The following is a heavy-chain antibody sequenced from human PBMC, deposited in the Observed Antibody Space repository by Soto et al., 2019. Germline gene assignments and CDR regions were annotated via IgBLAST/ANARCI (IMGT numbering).Heavy chain of an antibody. J-gene: IGHJ6*02. CDR2: IIPIFGTA. CDR1: GGTFSSYA. V-gene: IGHV1-69*12. CDR3: ARTHSSSAPGGAYYYYGMDV. Sequence: QVQLVQSGAEVKKPGSSVKVSCKASGGTFSSYAISWVRQAPGQGLEWMGGIIPIFGTANYAQKFQGRVTITADESTSTAYMELSSLGSEDTAVYYCARTHSSSAPGGAYYYYGMDVWGQGTTVTVSS. D-gene: IGHD6-6*01.